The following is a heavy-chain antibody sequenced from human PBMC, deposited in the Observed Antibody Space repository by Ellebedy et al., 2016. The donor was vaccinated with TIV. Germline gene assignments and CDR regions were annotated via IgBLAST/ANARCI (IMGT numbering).Heavy chain of an antibody. V-gene: IGHV1-18*01. J-gene: IGHJ6*02. D-gene: IGHD3-22*01. CDR1: GYTFTNYA. Sequence: ASVKVSXKASGYTFTNYAISWVRQAPGQGLEWMGLINTYNHDTNYAQKLQGRVTMTTDTSTSTAYMELRSLRSDDTAVYYCAREGYYDSSDYYYHYYYGMDVWGQGTTVTVSS. CDR3: AREGYYDSSDYYYHYYYGMDV. CDR2: INTYNHDT.